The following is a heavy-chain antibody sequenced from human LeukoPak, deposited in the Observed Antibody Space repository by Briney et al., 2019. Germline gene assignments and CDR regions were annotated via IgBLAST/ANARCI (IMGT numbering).Heavy chain of an antibody. CDR3: ARRGYSGYDRYYFDY. V-gene: IGHV3-11*01. CDR2: ISSSGSTI. Sequence: GGSLRLSCAASGFTFSDYYMSWIRQAPGKGLEWVSYISSSGSTIYYADSVKGRFTISRDNAKNSLYLQMNSLRAEDTAVYYCARRGYSGYDRYYFDYWGQGTLVTVSS. D-gene: IGHD5-12*01. CDR1: GFTFSDYY. J-gene: IGHJ4*02.